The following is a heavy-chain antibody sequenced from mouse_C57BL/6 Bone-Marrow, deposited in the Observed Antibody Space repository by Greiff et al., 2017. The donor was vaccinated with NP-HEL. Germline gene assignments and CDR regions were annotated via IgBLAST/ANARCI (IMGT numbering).Heavy chain of an antibody. J-gene: IGHJ4*01. CDR1: GYAFTNYL. CDR3: ARYGSPYAMDY. Sequence: VQLQQPGAELVRPGTSVKVSCKASGYAFTNYLIELVKQRPGQGLEWIGVINPGSGGTNYNEKFKGKATLTADKSSSTAYMQLSSLTSEDSAVYFCARYGSPYAMDYWGQGTSVTVSS. CDR2: INPGSGGT. V-gene: IGHV1-54*01. D-gene: IGHD2-2*01.